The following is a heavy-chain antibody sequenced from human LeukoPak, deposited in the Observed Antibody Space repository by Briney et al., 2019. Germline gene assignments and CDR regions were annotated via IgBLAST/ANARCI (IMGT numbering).Heavy chain of an antibody. Sequence: GGSLRLSCAASGFTFDDYAMHWVRQAPGKGLEWVSVIYSGGSTYYADSVKGRFTISRDNSKNTLYLQMNSLRAEGTAVYYCARVGEYYDILTGYYKPTNDYWGQGTLVTVSS. D-gene: IGHD3-9*01. V-gene: IGHV3-66*01. J-gene: IGHJ4*02. CDR2: IYSGGST. CDR3: ARVGEYYDILTGYYKPTNDY. CDR1: GFTFDDYA.